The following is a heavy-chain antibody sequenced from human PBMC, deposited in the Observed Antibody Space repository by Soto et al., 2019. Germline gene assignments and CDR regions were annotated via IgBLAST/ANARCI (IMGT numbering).Heavy chain of an antibody. CDR3: ARPGSSSWYFSWFDP. J-gene: IGHJ5*02. V-gene: IGHV4-39*01. Sequence: SETLSLTCTVSGGSISSSSYYWGWIRQPPGKGLEWIGSIYYSGSTYYNPSLKSRVTISVDTSKNQFSLKLSSVTAADTAVYYCARPGSSSWYFSWFDPWGQGTLVTVSS. CDR2: IYYSGST. D-gene: IGHD6-13*01. CDR1: GGSISSSSYY.